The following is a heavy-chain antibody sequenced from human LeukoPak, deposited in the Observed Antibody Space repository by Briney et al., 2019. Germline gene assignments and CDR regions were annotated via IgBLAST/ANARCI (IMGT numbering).Heavy chain of an antibody. D-gene: IGHD6-13*01. CDR3: ARHDSRRAFDI. CDR1: CGSISSRSYY. V-gene: IGHV4-39*01. J-gene: IGHJ3*02. Sequence: SETLSFTCTVSCGSISSRSYYWRWIRQPPGKGLEWIGSIYYSGSTYYNPSLKSRVTISVDTSKNQFSLKLSSVTAADTAVYYCARHDSRRAFDIWGQGTMVTVSS. CDR2: IYYSGST.